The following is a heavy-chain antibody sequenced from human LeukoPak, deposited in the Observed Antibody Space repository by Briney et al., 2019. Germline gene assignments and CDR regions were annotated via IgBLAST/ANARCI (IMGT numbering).Heavy chain of an antibody. CDR1: GYTFTSYD. J-gene: IGHJ4*02. V-gene: IGHV1-8*03. CDR3: ARPSYSGYEFDY. D-gene: IGHD5-12*01. CDR2: MNPNSGNT. Sequence: ASVKVSCKASGYTFTSYDINWVRQVPGQGLEWMGWMNPNSGNTDYAQKFQGRVTINRNTSISTAYMQLSSLRSEDTAVYYCARPSYSGYEFDYWGQGTLVTVSS.